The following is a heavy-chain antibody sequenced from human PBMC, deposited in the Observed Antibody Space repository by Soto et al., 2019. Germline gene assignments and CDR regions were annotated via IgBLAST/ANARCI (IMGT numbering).Heavy chain of an antibody. CDR1: GFTFTSYA. V-gene: IGHV1-58*01. CDR2: IVVGSGNT. CDR3: AADVGVRGA. D-gene: IGHD3-10*01. J-gene: IGHJ4*02. Sequence: QMQLVQSGPEVKKPGTSVKVSCKASGFTFTSYAVQWVRQARGQRLEWIGWIVVGSGNTNYAQKVQERVTITRDMSTSRAYMELSSLRAEDTALDDCAADVGVRGAWGKGTLLTVSS.